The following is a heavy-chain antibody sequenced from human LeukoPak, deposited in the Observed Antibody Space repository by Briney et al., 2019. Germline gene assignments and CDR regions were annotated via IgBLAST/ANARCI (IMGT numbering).Heavy chain of an antibody. CDR2: IYHSGST. J-gene: IGHJ3*02. CDR1: GGSISSYY. V-gene: IGHV4-4*02. Sequence: PSETLSLTCTVSGGSISSYYWSWVRQPPGKGLEWIGEIYHSGSTNYNPSLKSRVTISVDKSKNQFSLKLSSVTAADTAVYYCARLYQADDASDIWGQGTMVTVSS. D-gene: IGHD2-2*02. CDR3: ARLYQADDASDI.